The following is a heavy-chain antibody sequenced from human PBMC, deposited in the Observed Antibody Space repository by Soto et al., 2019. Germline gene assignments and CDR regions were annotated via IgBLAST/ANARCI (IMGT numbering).Heavy chain of an antibody. Sequence: GGSLRLSCAASGFTFSSYSMNWVRQAPGKGLEWVSSISSSSSYIYYADSVKGRFTISRDNAKNSLYLQMNSLRAEDTAVYYCARGLDIVVVVAATQDWFDPWGQGT. CDR2: ISSSSSYI. V-gene: IGHV3-21*01. CDR3: ARGLDIVVVVAATQDWFDP. J-gene: IGHJ5*02. CDR1: GFTFSSYS. D-gene: IGHD2-15*01.